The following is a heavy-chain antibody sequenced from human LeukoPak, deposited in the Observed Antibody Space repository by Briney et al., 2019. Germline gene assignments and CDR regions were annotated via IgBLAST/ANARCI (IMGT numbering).Heavy chain of an antibody. CDR1: GFTFSTYG. CDR2: IRYDGSNK. J-gene: IGHJ5*02. CDR3: ARGIPNWFDP. Sequence: PGGSLRLSCAASGFTFSTYGMHWVRQAPGKGLEWVAFIRYDGSNKYYADSVKGRFTISSDNSKNTLYLQMNSLRAEDTAVYYCARGIPNWFDPWGQGTLVTVSP. V-gene: IGHV3-30*02. D-gene: IGHD2-21*01.